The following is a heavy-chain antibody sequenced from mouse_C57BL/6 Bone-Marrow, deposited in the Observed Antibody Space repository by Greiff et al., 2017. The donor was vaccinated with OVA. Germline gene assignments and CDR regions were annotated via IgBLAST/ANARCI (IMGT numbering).Heavy chain of an antibody. CDR1: GFTFSSYG. CDR2: ISTGASYT. D-gene: IGHD1-1*01. V-gene: IGHV5-6*01. Sequence: EVMLVESGGDLVKPGGSLKLSCAASGFTFSSYGMTWVRQTPDKRLEWVATISTGASYTSYPDSVKGRFTISRDNAKNTLYLQMNSLRSEDTAMYYCARHYYGCSDYWGQGTTLTVSS. CDR3: ARHYYGCSDY. J-gene: IGHJ2*01.